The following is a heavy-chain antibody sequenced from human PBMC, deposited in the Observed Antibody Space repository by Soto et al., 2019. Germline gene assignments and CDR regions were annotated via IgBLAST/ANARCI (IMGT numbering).Heavy chain of an antibody. J-gene: IGHJ4*02. CDR1: GYSFTSYW. V-gene: IGHV5-51*01. CDR3: ARQGYCSNTDCYTVDY. CDR2: IYPGDSNT. D-gene: IGHD2-2*02. Sequence: GESRKISCRVSGYSFTSYWIGWLRQMPGKVLEWMGIIYPGDSNTRYSPSFQGQVTISADKSISSAYLQWSSLKASDTAMYYCARQGYCSNTDCYTVDYWGQGTPVTVSS.